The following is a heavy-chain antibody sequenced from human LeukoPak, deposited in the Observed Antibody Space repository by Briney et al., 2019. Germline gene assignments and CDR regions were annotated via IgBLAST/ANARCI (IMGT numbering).Heavy chain of an antibody. CDR1: GFTFSDYY. Sequence: PGGSLRLSCAASGFTFSDYYMSWIRQAPGKGLEWVSGISGSGGSTYYADSVKGRFTISRDNSKNTLYLQMNRLRAEDTAVYFCAKDPLSYYDSSGYRYFDYWGQGTLVTVSS. D-gene: IGHD3-22*01. CDR2: ISGSGGST. J-gene: IGHJ4*02. V-gene: IGHV3-23*01. CDR3: AKDPLSYYDSSGYRYFDY.